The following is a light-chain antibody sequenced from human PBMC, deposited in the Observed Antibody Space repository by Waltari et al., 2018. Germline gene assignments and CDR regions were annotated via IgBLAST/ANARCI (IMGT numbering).Light chain of an antibody. CDR1: QTINSY. V-gene: IGKV1-39*01. CDR2: AAS. Sequence: DIQMTQSPSSLSASVGDRITITCRASQTINSYLNWYQQKPGKAPKLLIYAASSLQSGVPSRFSGTGSGTDFTLTISNLQPEDFATYYCQQADSFPLTFGGGTKVEIK. CDR3: QQADSFPLT. J-gene: IGKJ4*01.